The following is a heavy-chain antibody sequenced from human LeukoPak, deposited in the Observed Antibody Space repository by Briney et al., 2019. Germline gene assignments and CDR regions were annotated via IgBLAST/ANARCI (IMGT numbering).Heavy chain of an antibody. J-gene: IGHJ4*02. V-gene: IGHV3-23*01. D-gene: IGHD2-15*01. CDR3: AKVRWSGGSFLFDD. CDR2: ISGVGDNP. Sequence: GGSLRPSCAASGFTFNDYAMNWVRQAPGKGLEWVSSISGVGDNPYYVDSVKGHFTISRDNSKNTLYLQMSSLRAEDTAVYCCAKVRWSGGSFLFDDWGQGTLVTVSS. CDR1: GFTFNDYA.